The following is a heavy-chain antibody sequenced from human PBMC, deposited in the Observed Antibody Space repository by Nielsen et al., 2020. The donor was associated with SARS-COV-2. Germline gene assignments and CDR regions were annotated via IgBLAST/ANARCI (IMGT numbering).Heavy chain of an antibody. CDR2: IIPILGIA. J-gene: IGHJ6*02. V-gene: IGHV1-69*04. D-gene: IGHD5-24*01. CDR1: GGTFSSYA. CDR3: ARDRDGYSHHYYYYYGMDV. Sequence: SVKVSCKASGGTFSSYAISWVRQAPGQGLEWMGRIIPILGIANYAQKFQGRVTITADKSTSTAYMELSSLRSEDTAVYYCARDRDGYSHHYYYYYGMDVWGQGTTVTVSS.